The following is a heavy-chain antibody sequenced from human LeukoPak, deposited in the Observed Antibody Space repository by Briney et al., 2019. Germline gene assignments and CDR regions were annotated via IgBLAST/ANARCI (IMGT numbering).Heavy chain of an antibody. V-gene: IGHV4-59*01. Sequence: SETLSLTCTVSGGSTSSYYWSWIRQPPGKGLEWIGYIYYSGSTNYNPSLKSRVTISVDTSKNQFSLKLSSVTAADTAVYYCARDSYGVDLYFDLWGRGTLVTVSS. CDR3: ARDSYGVDLYFDL. J-gene: IGHJ2*01. CDR2: IYYSGST. D-gene: IGHD4-17*01. CDR1: GGSTSSYY.